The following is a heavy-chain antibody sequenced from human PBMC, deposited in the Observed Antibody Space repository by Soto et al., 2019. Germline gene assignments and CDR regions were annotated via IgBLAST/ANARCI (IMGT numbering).Heavy chain of an antibody. D-gene: IGHD4-17*01. J-gene: IGHJ5*02. Sequence: QVQLVQSGAEVKKPGASVKVSCKGSGYTLNEVAMHWVRQAPGKGLEWLGGFDPDEAETIYAQHFQGRVTMTEDTSTDTVYMELSSLSSEDSALYFSTTYQGDYNFDHWGQGTLVTVSS. CDR3: TTYQGDYNFDH. CDR1: GYTLNEVA. V-gene: IGHV1-24*01. CDR2: FDPDEAET.